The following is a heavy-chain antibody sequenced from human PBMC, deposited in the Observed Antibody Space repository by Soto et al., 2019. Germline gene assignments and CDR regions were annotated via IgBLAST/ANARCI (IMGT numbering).Heavy chain of an antibody. J-gene: IGHJ5*02. CDR1: GFTFSSYG. Sequence: QVQLVESGGGVVQPGRSLRLSCAASGFTFSSYGMHWVRQAPGKGLEWVAVIWYDGSNKYYADSVKGRFTISRDNYKNTLDLQMNSLRAEDTAVFYCASTDSRCLSNWFDPWGQGTLVTVSS. CDR3: ASTDSRCLSNWFDP. V-gene: IGHV3-33*01. D-gene: IGHD6-13*01. CDR2: IWYDGSNK.